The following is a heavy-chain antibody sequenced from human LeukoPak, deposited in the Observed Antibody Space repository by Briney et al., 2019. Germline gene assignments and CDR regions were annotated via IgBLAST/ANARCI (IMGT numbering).Heavy chain of an antibody. Sequence: PSETLSLTCTVSGGSITSSNYYWGWIRQPPGKGLEWIGSIYYSGGTYYNPSLTSRVTISVDTSKNQCSLKLSYVTAADTALYYCALRTMPPYYFDYWGQGTLVTVSS. CDR3: ALRTMPPYYFDY. CDR1: GGSITSSNYY. V-gene: IGHV4-39*01. J-gene: IGHJ4*02. CDR2: IYYSGGT. D-gene: IGHD2-2*01.